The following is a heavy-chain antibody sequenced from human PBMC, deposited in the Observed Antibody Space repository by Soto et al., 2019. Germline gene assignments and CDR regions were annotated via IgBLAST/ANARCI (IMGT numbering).Heavy chain of an antibody. CDR1: GFTFSSYS. D-gene: IGHD3-9*01. J-gene: IGHJ5*02. Sequence: GGSLRLSCAASGFTFSSYSMNWVRQAPGKGLEWVSYISSSSTIYYADSVKGRFTISRDNAKNSLYLQMNSLRAEDTVVYYCAREYDILNWFDPWGQGTLVTVSS. CDR2: ISSSSTI. CDR3: AREYDILNWFDP. V-gene: IGHV3-48*01.